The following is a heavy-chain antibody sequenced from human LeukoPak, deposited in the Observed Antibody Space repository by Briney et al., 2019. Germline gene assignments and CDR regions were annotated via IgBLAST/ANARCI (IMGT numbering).Heavy chain of an antibody. D-gene: IGHD3-9*01. CDR3: ARVNYDILTGHPYYFDY. V-gene: IGHV4-38-2*02. CDR1: GYSISSGYY. Sequence: SETLSLTCSVSGYSISSGYYWGWIRQPPGKGLEWIGSIFHSGSTYYNPSLKSRVTISVDTSKNQFSLKLSSVTAADTAVYYCARVNYDILTGHPYYFDYWGQGTLVTVSS. CDR2: IFHSGST. J-gene: IGHJ4*02.